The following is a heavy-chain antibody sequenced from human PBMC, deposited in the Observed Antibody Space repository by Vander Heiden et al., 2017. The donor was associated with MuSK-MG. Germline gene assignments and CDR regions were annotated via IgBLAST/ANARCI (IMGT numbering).Heavy chain of an antibody. CDR2: INPSGDTT. J-gene: IGHJ3*02. V-gene: IGHV1-46*01. CDR3: ATDPENYRNDAFDI. D-gene: IGHD3-10*01. Sequence: QVQLVQSGAEVKKPGASVKISCKASGNTFIRYFIHWVRQAPGPGLEWLGIINPSGDTTVYAQNFQGRVTMTRDMSTSTVYLELSSLKSEDTAMYYCATDPENYRNDAFDIWGQGTMVTVSS. CDR1: GNTFIRYF.